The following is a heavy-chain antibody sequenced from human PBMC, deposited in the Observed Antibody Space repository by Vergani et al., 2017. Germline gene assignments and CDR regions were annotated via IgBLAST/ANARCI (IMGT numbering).Heavy chain of an antibody. Sequence: QVQLDESGPGLVKPSETLSLTCTVSGGSFNTYYWSWIRQSPGKGLEWIGYIYSTGSTNYNPSLNSRVTMSVDTSKNQFSLKLRSVTAADTAVYFCARRSGIVYDIFSGTQYFFDFWGQGTLVTVSS. D-gene: IGHD3-9*01. CDR1: GGSFNTYY. V-gene: IGHV4-59*13. J-gene: IGHJ4*02. CDR3: ARRSGIVYDIFSGTQYFFDF. CDR2: IYSTGST.